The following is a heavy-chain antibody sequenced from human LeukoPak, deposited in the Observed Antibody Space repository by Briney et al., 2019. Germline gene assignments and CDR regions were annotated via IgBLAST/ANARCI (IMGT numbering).Heavy chain of an antibody. J-gene: IGHJ6*03. V-gene: IGHV3-30*04. D-gene: IGHD1-26*01. CDR1: GFTFSNYA. Sequence: PGGSLRLSCAVSGFTFSNYAMQWVRQAPSKGLEWMSVISYDGSNKFFAESVKGRFTISRDNSKNTLYLQMNSLRAEDTAVYYCARGQRAHVEWSNYMDVWGKGTTVTVSS. CDR2: ISYDGSNK. CDR3: ARGQRAHVEWSNYMDV.